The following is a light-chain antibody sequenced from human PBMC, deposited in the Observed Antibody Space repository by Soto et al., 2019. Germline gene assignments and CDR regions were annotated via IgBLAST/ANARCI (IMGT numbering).Light chain of an antibody. CDR3: QRFDNSPT. CDR1: QSLTNNF. J-gene: IGKJ4*01. V-gene: IGKV3D-20*01. Sequence: EIVLTQSPATLSLSPGERVTLSCGASQSLTNNFLAWYQQRPGLAPKLLIFDVSTTATGIPDRFSGSGSGTDFTLTISRLEPEYFAVYYCQRFDNSPTFGGGTKVEFK. CDR2: DVS.